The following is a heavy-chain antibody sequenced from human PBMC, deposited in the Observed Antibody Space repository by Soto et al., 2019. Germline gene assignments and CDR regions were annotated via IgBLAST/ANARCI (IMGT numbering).Heavy chain of an antibody. J-gene: IGHJ4*02. V-gene: IGHV1-24*01. CDR3: ATGGFSGYPFHY. D-gene: IGHD5-12*01. CDR1: GKTLSEVS. Sequence: ASLKVSCKVSGKTLSEVSINWVRQSPGKGLEWMGGFDPDHGKTLYAQKFQGRVTVTEETSTATAYMEVSSLRSEDTAVYYCATGGFSGYPFHYWGRG. CDR2: FDPDHGKT.